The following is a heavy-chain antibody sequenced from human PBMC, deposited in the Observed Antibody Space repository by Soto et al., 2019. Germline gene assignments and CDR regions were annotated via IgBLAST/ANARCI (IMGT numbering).Heavy chain of an antibody. J-gene: IGHJ6*03. CDR3: AREKGRPADAATYCSSTSCHPDYYYYYMDV. CDR2: INPNSGGT. Sequence: ASVKVSCKASGYTFTGYYMHWVRQAPGQGLEWMGWINPNSGGTNYAQKFQGWVTMTRDTSISTAYMELGRLRSDDTAVYYCAREKGRPADAATYCSSTSCHPDYYYYYMDVWGKGTTVTVSS. D-gene: IGHD2-2*01. CDR1: GYTFTGYY. V-gene: IGHV1-2*04.